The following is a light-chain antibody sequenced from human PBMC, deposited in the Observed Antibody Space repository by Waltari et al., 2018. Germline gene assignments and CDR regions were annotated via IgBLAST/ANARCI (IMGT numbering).Light chain of an antibody. CDR1: ERLVHKDGNIY. CDR3: MQGTHWPWT. CDR2: KVS. V-gene: IGKV2-30*02. Sequence: AVTQSPLSLSVALAQPASTSCRSSERLVHKDGNIYLNWFQQRPGQAPRRLIYKVSNRDSGVPDRFSGSGSGTDFTLKISRVEAEDVGVYYCMQGTHWPWTLGQGTKVEIK. J-gene: IGKJ1*01.